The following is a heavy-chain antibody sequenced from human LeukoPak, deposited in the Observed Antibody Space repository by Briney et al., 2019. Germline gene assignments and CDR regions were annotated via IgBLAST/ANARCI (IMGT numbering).Heavy chain of an antibody. CDR1: GFTFSSYG. CDR2: ISYDGSNK. D-gene: IGHD3-22*01. V-gene: IGHV3-30*18. J-gene: IGHJ5*02. Sequence: QPGGSLRLSCAASGFTFSSYGMHWVRQAPGKGLEWVAVISYDGSNKYYADSVKGRFTISRDNSKNTLYLQMNSLRAEDTAVYYCAKAQRSYYYDSSGYPNWFDPWGQGTLVTVS. CDR3: AKAQRSYYYDSSGYPNWFDP.